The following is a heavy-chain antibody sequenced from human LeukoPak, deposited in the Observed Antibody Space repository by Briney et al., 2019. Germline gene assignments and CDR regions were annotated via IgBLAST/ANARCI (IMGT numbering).Heavy chain of an antibody. Sequence: ASVSVSRKASGYIFANYDINWVRQAPGQGLQWVGGMNPNSGNTGYSQKFQGRVTMTRNTSISTAYMELSSLRSEDTAVYYCARGEIAARRGSWFDPWGQGTLVTVSS. J-gene: IGHJ5*02. CDR1: GYIFANYD. CDR2: MNPNSGNT. CDR3: ARGEIAARRGSWFDP. V-gene: IGHV1-8*02. D-gene: IGHD6-6*01.